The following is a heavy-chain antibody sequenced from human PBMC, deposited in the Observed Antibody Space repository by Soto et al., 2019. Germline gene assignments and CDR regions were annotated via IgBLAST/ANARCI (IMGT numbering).Heavy chain of an antibody. V-gene: IGHV4-30-4*01. J-gene: IGHJ6*02. Sequence: QVQLQESGPGLVKPSQTLSLTCTVSGGPISSGDYYWSWIRQPPGKGLEWIGHFYYSGNTYDSPSLKSRLTISVDTSKNQFSLRLRSVTAADTAVYHCARGFYGMDVWGQGTTVTVSS. CDR1: GGPISSGDYY. CDR2: FYYSGNT. CDR3: ARGFYGMDV.